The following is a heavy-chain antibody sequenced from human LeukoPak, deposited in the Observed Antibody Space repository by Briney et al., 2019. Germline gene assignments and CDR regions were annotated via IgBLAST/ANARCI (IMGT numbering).Heavy chain of an antibody. D-gene: IGHD3-22*01. J-gene: IGHJ4*02. V-gene: IGHV4-39*01. CDR1: GGSFSGYY. Sequence: SETLSLTCAVYGGSFSGYYWGWIRQPPGKGLEWIGSIYYSGSTYYNPSLKSRVTISVDTSRNQFSLKLSSVTAADTAVYYCARQSRVYDSSGYYTYYFDYWGQGTLVTVSS. CDR2: IYYSGST. CDR3: ARQSRVYDSSGYYTYYFDY.